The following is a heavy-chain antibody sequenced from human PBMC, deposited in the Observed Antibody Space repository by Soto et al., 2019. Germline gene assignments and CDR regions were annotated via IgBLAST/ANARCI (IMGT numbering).Heavy chain of an antibody. CDR2: VNPSGGHT. Sequence: QVQLMQSGAEVKKPGASVKVSCKASGDTFTDYYIHWVRQAPGQGLEWMGTVNPSGGHTTYAQHFLGRVPITRDTSTSTLYMELTSLTSDDTAIYYCARGGHVVVVTAALDYWGQGTLVTVSS. CDR3: ARGGHVVVVTAALDY. V-gene: IGHV1-46*01. CDR1: GDTFTDYY. J-gene: IGHJ4*02. D-gene: IGHD2-21*02.